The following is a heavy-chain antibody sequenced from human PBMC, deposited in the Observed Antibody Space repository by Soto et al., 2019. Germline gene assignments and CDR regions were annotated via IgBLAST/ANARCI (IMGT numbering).Heavy chain of an antibody. J-gene: IGHJ3*02. CDR3: AILARGWDDYSNYGAFDI. CDR1: GFTFSSYA. V-gene: IGHV3-23*01. CDR2: ISGSGGST. D-gene: IGHD4-4*01. Sequence: GVLRLSCAASGFTFSSYAMSWVRQAPGKGLEWVSAISGSGGSTYYADSVKGRFTISRDNSKNTLYLQMNSLRAEDTAVYYCAILARGWDDYSNYGAFDIWGQGTMVTVSS.